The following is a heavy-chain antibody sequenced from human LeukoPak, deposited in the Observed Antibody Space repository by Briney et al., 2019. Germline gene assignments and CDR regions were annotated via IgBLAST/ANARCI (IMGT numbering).Heavy chain of an antibody. CDR1: RFTFSSYA. V-gene: IGHV3-23*01. J-gene: IGHJ4*02. CDR3: AKDPTNFDYYFDY. CDR2: ISGSGGST. D-gene: IGHD3-9*01. Sequence: PGGSLRLSCAASRFTFSSYAMSWVRQAPGKGLEWVSAISGSGGSTYYADSVKGRFTISRDNSKNTLYLQMNSLRAEDTAVYYCAKDPTNFDYYFDYWGQGTLVTVSS.